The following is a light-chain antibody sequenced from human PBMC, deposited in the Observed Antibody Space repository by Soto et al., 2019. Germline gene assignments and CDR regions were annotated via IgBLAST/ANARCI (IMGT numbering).Light chain of an antibody. CDR1: QSVSSTY. V-gene: IGKV3-20*01. CDR2: GAS. J-gene: IGKJ2*01. CDR3: PQYGSSPPYT. Sequence: EIVLTQSPGTLSLSPGERATLSCRASQSVSSTYLAWYQQKPGQAPRLLIYGASNRATGIPDRFSGSGSGPDFTLTVSRLEPEDFAVYYCPQYGSSPPYTFGQGTKLEIK.